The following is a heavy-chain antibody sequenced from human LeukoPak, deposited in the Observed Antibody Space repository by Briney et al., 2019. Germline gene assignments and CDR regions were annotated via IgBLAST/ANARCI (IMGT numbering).Heavy chain of an antibody. J-gene: IGHJ6*03. CDR3: GRDLPYSSSPDYIDV. CDR2: IKSKTDGGTT. CDR1: GFTVSNNY. Sequence: GGSLRLSCAASGFTVSNNYMSWVRQAPGKGLEWVGRIKSKTDGGTTDYAAPVKGRFTISRDNANNSMYLQMNSLRAEDTAVYYCGRDLPYSSSPDYIDVWGKGTTVTVSS. V-gene: IGHV3-15*01. D-gene: IGHD6-13*01.